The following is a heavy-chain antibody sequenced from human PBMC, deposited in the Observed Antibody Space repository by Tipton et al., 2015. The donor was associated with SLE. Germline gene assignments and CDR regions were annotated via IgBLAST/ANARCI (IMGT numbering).Heavy chain of an antibody. J-gene: IGHJ3*02. V-gene: IGHV4-59*01. D-gene: IGHD3-10*01. CDR1: GGSISSYY. CDR2: IYYSGIS. Sequence: TLSLTCTVSGGSISSYYWSWIRQPPGKALEGIGYIYYSGISNYNPSLKSRVSVSIDTSKNHFSLKLSSVTAADTAVYFCARARGYWFEAFDIWGQGTMVTVSS. CDR3: ARARGYWFEAFDI.